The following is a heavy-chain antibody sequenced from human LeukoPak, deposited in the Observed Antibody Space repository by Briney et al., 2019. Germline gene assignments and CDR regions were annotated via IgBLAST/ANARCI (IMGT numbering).Heavy chain of an antibody. Sequence: GGSLRLSCAASGFTFSIFDMTWVRQAPGKGLEWVSSISSRSSYIYYAESVKGRFTISRDNAKNSLYLQMNSLRAEDTAVYYCAELGITMIGGVWGKGTTVTISS. CDR2: ISSRSSYI. CDR3: AELGITMIGGV. CDR1: GFTFSIFD. J-gene: IGHJ6*04. V-gene: IGHV3-21*01. D-gene: IGHD3-10*02.